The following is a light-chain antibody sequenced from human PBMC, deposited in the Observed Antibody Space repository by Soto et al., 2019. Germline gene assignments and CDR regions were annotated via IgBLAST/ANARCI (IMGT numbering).Light chain of an antibody. CDR1: QSVGSY. CDR2: DAS. CDR3: QQRSIWPPLT. J-gene: IGKJ4*01. V-gene: IGKV3-11*01. Sequence: EIVLTQSPATLSLSPGERATLSCRASQSVGSYLVWYQQKPGQAPRLLIYDASNRAPGIPDRFSGSGSGTDFTPAISSLEPEDFAVYYCQQRSIWPPLTFGGGTKVEIK.